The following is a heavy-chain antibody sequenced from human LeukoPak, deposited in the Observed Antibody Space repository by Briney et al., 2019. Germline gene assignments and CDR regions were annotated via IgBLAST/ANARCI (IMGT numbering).Heavy chain of an antibody. J-gene: IGHJ4*02. CDR2: IIPIFGTA. CDR1: GGTFSSYA. D-gene: IGHD3-10*01. CDR3: ARAMVRGPPLPDY. Sequence: SVKVSCKASGGTFSSYAISWVRQAPGQGLEWMGGIIPIFGTADYAQKFQGRVTITADESTSTAYMELSSLRSEDTAVYYCARAMVRGPPLPDYWGQGTLVTVSS. V-gene: IGHV1-69*13.